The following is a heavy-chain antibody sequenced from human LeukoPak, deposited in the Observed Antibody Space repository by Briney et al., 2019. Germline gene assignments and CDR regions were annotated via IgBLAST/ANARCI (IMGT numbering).Heavy chain of an antibody. Sequence: SGGSLRLSCAASGFTFSSYSMNWVRQAPGKGLEWVSSISSSSSYIYYADSVKGRFTISRDNAKNSLYLQMNSLRAEDTAVYYCARDAYYYDSSGYYFIDYYYMDVWGKGTTVTVSS. CDR1: GFTFSSYS. CDR2: ISSSSSYI. CDR3: ARDAYYYDSSGYYFIDYYYMDV. V-gene: IGHV3-21*01. D-gene: IGHD3-22*01. J-gene: IGHJ6*03.